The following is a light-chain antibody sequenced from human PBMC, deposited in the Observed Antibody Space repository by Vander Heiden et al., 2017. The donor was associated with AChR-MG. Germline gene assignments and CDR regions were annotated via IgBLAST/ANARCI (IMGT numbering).Light chain of an antibody. Sequence: QSALTQPASVSGSPGQSITISCSGTSSDVGGYNYVSWYQQHPGKAPKRMMYDVSKRPSGVSNRFSGSKSGNTASLTISGLQAEDEADYYCSSYTSSSPGVFGGGTKLTVL. V-gene: IGLV2-14*01. CDR3: SSYTSSSPGV. CDR2: DVS. CDR1: SSDVGGYNY. J-gene: IGLJ3*02.